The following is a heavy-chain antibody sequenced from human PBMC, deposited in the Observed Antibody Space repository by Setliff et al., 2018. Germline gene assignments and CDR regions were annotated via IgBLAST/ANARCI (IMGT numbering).Heavy chain of an antibody. CDR1: GGTFRSDG. V-gene: IGHV1-69*13. J-gene: IGHJ4*02. Sequence: SVKVSCKASGGTFRSDGFNWVRQAPGQGLEWMGRIIPVFGTAKYAQKFQGKVTISADESTSTAYMELNSLTYEDTAVYYCARDGGGYCATTSCFHFDYWGQGTQVTVSS. D-gene: IGHD2-15*01. CDR3: ARDGGGYCATTSCFHFDY. CDR2: IIPVFGTA.